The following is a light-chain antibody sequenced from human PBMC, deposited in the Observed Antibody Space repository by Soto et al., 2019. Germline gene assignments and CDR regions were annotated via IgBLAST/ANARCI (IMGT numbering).Light chain of an antibody. V-gene: IGKV1-39*01. CDR2: AAS. Sequence: IQLTQSPSSLSASVGDRVTITCRASQDIAIYLAWYQQKPGEAPKLLIFAASSLQRGVPSRFTGSGSGTEFTLTISSLQPEDFATYYCHQSYIIPVTFGGGTKVDNK. CDR1: QDIAIY. CDR3: HQSYIIPVT. J-gene: IGKJ4*01.